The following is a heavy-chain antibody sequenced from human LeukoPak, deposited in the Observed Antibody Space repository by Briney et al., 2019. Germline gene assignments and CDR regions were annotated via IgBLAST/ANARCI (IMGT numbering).Heavy chain of an antibody. CDR3: ARNNGMDV. J-gene: IGHJ6*02. V-gene: IGHV3-7*03. CDR2: VNRDGSET. CDR1: GFALSSHW. Sequence: PGGSPRLSCAASGFALSSHWMTWVRQVPGRGPEWVANVNRDGSETYYLDSVKGRFTISKDNAKNSLYLQMNSLRAEDTALYHCARNNGMDVWGQGTTVTVSS.